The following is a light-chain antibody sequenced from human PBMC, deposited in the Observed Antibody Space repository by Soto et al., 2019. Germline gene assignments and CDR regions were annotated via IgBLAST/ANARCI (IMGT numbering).Light chain of an antibody. V-gene: IGLV2-14*03. Sequence: QSVLTQPASVSGSPGQSITISCTGTSSDVGGYNYVSWYQQHPGKAPKLMIYDVSDRPSGVSNRFSASKSGNTASLTIPGLRPQDGADYYCCSYTSGSTPWVFGTGTKVXVL. CDR1: SSDVGGYNY. CDR3: CSYTSGSTPWV. J-gene: IGLJ1*01. CDR2: DVS.